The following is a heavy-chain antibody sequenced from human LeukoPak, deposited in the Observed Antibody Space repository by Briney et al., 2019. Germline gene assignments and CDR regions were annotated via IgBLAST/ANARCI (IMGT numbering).Heavy chain of an antibody. J-gene: IGHJ4*02. D-gene: IGHD6-13*01. CDR3: ARDVWDSSSWYPA. CDR2: ISYDGSNK. V-gene: IGHV3-30*03. Sequence: GGSLRLSCAASGFTFSSYGMHWVRQAPGKGLEWVAVISYDGSNKYYADSVKGRSTISRDNSKNTLYLQMNSLRSDDTAVYYCARDVWDSSSWYPAWGQGTLVTVSS. CDR1: GFTFSSYG.